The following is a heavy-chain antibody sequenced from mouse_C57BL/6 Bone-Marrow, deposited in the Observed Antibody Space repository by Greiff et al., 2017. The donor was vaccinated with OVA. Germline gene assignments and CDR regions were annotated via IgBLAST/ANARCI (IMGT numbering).Heavy chain of an antibody. CDR3: ARSRYYGSSYPYYFDY. V-gene: IGHV1-52*01. J-gene: IGHJ2*01. Sequence: QVQLQQPGAELVRPGSSVKLSCKASGYTFTSYWMHWVKQRPIQGLEWIGNIDPSDSETHYNQKFKDKATLTVDKSSSTAYMQLSSLTSEDSAVYDCARSRYYGSSYPYYFDYWGQGTTLTVSS. CDR2: IDPSDSET. D-gene: IGHD1-1*01. CDR1: GYTFTSYW.